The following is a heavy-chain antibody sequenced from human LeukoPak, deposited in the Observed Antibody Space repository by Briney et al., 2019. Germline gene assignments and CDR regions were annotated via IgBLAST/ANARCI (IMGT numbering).Heavy chain of an antibody. V-gene: IGHV3-21*01. J-gene: IGHJ5*02. Sequence: GGSLRLSCAASGFTFSVYSMNWVRQSPGKGLEWVASISASSSSIYYADSLKGRFTISRDNSKNTLYLQMNSLRAEDTAVYYCARDSSSGREDWFDPWGQGTLVTVSS. CDR1: GFTFSVYS. CDR3: ARDSSSGREDWFDP. CDR2: ISASSSSI. D-gene: IGHD6-13*01.